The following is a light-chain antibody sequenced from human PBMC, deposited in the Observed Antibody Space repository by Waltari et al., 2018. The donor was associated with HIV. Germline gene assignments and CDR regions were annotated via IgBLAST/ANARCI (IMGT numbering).Light chain of an antibody. CDR1: SSDIGAYNH. J-gene: IGLJ3*02. CDR2: DVT. V-gene: IGLV2-14*03. CDR3: SSYTASNTLWV. Sequence: QSALTQPASVSGSHGQSITMSCTGTSSDIGAYNHVSWFQQRPGKAPKLIIYDVTDWPSGVSKRFSGSKSGITASLTISGLQADDEGDYYCSSYTASNTLWVFGGGTKLTVL.